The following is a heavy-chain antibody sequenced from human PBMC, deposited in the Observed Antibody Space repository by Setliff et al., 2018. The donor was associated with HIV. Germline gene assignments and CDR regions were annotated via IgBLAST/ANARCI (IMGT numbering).Heavy chain of an antibody. Sequence: GGSLRLSCAASGFTLSIYGMHWVRQVPGKGLEWVAFIRYDGSNKYYADSVKGRFTISRDNSKNTLYLQMNSLKTDDTAVYYCTTWGYRWGQGTLVTVSS. CDR1: GFTLSIYG. CDR2: IRYDGSNK. V-gene: IGHV3-30*02. J-gene: IGHJ4*02. CDR3: TTWGYR. D-gene: IGHD5-18*01.